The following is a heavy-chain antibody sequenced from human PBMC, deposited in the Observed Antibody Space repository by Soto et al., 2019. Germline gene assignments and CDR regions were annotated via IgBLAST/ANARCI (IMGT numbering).Heavy chain of an antibody. D-gene: IGHD2-2*01. CDR3: ARHDGSSTSCYCDFDC. V-gene: IGHV4-30-2*03. J-gene: IGHJ4*02. Sequence: SETLSLTCAVSGGSISSGCYSWSWIRQPPGKGLEWIGYIYHSGSTYYNPSLKSRVTISVDTSKNQFSLKLSSVTAADTAVYNCARHDGSSTSCYCDFDCWGQGTLVTVSS. CDR1: GGSISSGCYS. CDR2: IYHSGST.